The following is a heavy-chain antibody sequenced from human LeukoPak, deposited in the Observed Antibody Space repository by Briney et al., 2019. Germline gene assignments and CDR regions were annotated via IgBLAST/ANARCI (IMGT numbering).Heavy chain of an antibody. V-gene: IGHV4-59*12. D-gene: IGHD2-15*01. CDR3: ARVRPRSCITD. CDR2: IYYSGST. J-gene: IGHJ4*02. Sequence: SETLSLTCTVSGGSISSYYWSWIRQPPGKGLEWIGYIYYSGSTNYNPSLKSRVTISLDTSKNQFSLKLSSVTAADTAVYYCARVRPRSCITDWGQGTLVTVSS. CDR1: GGSISSYY.